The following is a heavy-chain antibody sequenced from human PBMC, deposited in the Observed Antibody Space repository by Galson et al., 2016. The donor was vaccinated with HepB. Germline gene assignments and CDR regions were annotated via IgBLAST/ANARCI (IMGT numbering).Heavy chain of an antibody. CDR3: ARDRSLDY. D-gene: IGHD3-10*01. CDR2: ISSSSSSGPDT. V-gene: IGHV3-21*01. CDR1: GFTFSSYP. Sequence: SLRLSCAASGFTFSSYPMDWVRLAPGKGLEWVSSISSSSSSGPDTYYADSVKGRFTISRDNAKKSLSLQMSGLRAGDTAVYYCARDRSLDYWGQGTAVTVSS. J-gene: IGHJ4*02.